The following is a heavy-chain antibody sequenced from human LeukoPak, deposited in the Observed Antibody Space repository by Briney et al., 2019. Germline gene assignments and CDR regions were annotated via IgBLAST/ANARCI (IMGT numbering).Heavy chain of an antibody. D-gene: IGHD3-10*01. J-gene: IGHJ6*03. CDR1: GFTFDDYG. Sequence: PGGSLRLSCAASGFTFDDYGMSWVRQAPGKGLEWVGFIRSKAYGGTTEFAASVKGRFTISRDDSKSIAYLQFTSLKTEDTAVYYCTRVAGVRGVRYFYYMDVWGKGTTVTISS. V-gene: IGHV3-49*04. CDR2: IRSKAYGGTT. CDR3: TRVAGVRGVRYFYYMDV.